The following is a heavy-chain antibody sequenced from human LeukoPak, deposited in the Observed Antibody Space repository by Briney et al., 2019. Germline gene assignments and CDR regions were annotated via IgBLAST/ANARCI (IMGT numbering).Heavy chain of an antibody. D-gene: IGHD2-8*01. CDR2: IYYSGST. J-gene: IGHJ3*01. CDR3: VSAPHNGSPQGAFEF. V-gene: IGHV4-31*03. Sequence: PSQTLSLTCTVSGGSIGSGGYYWSWIRQHPGKGLEWIGYIYYSGSTNYNPSLKSRVTISVDTSRNQFSLRLSSVTTADTAIYYCVSAPHNGSPQGAFEFWGQGTMVTVSS. CDR1: GGSIGSGGYY.